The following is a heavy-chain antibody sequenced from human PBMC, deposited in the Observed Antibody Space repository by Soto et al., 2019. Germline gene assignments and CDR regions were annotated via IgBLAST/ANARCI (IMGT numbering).Heavy chain of an antibody. CDR2: ISYDGSNK. V-gene: IGHV3-30-3*01. J-gene: IGHJ6*02. D-gene: IGHD2-2*01. CDR3: ARDIVVVPAAIDYYYGMDV. Sequence: QVQLVESGGGVVQPGRSLRLSCAASGFTFSSYAMHWVRQAPGKGLEWVAVISYDGSNKYYADSVKGRFTISRDNSKNTLYLQMNSLRAEDTAVYYSARDIVVVPAAIDYYYGMDVWGQGTTVTVSS. CDR1: GFTFSSYA.